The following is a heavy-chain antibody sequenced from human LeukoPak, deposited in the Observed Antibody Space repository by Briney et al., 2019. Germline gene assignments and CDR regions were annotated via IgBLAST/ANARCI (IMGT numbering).Heavy chain of an antibody. D-gene: IGHD2-2*01. Sequence: GGSLRLSCAASGFTFSSYAMSWVRQAPGKGLEWVSAISGSGGSTYYADSVKGRFTISRDNSKNTLCLQMNSLRAEDTAVYYCATHHRYCSSTSCYWSLPRFDYWGQGTLVTVSS. J-gene: IGHJ4*02. CDR1: GFTFSSYA. V-gene: IGHV3-23*01. CDR2: ISGSGGST. CDR3: ATHHRYCSSTSCYWSLPRFDY.